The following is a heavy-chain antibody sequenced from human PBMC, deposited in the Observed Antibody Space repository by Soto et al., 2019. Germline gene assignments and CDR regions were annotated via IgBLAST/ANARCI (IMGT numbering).Heavy chain of an antibody. D-gene: IGHD1-7*01. V-gene: IGHV4-31*03. Sequence: PSETPSLTCTVSGGSISSGGYYGSWIRQHPGKGLEWSGYIYYSGSTCYNQYLKSRVTISVDTSKPQFSLKLSSLTAADTAVYYCASSITTNYYYLDYWGQGNLVTVS. J-gene: IGHJ4*02. CDR3: ASSITTNYYYLDY. CDR2: IYYSGST. CDR1: GGSISSGGYY.